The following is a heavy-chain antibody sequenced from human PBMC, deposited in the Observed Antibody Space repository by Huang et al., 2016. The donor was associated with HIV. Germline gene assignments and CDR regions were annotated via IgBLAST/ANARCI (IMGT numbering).Heavy chain of an antibody. CDR3: ARGLFDY. Sequence: QVQLVQSGSELKKTGASVKVSCKASGYTFTSYAMKWVRQAPGQGREWMGSINTNTGNPTSAQGFTGRCVFSLDTSVSTAYLQISSLKAEDTAVYYCARGLFDYWGQGTLVTVSS. CDR1: GYTFTSYA. CDR2: INTNTGNP. J-gene: IGHJ4*02. V-gene: IGHV7-4-1*02.